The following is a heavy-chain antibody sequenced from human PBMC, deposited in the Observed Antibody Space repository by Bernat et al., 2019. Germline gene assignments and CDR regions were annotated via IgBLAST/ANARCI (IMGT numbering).Heavy chain of an antibody. J-gene: IGHJ4*02. Sequence: QVQLVESGGGVVQPGRSLRLSCAASGFTFSSYAMHWVRQAPGKGLEWVAVISYDGSNKYYADSVKGRFTISRDNSKNTLYLQMNSLRAEDTAVYYCARGRGRFRVCYLDYWGQGTLVTVSS. V-gene: IGHV3-30*01. CDR1: GFTFSSYA. CDR2: ISYDGSNK. CDR3: ARGRGRFRVCYLDY. D-gene: IGHD3-10*01.